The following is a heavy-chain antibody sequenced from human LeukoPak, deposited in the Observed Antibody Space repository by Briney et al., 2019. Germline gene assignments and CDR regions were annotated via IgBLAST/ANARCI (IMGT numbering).Heavy chain of an antibody. CDR3: AILQGSGSSWWVDYFDY. J-gene: IGHJ4*02. V-gene: IGHV3-7*01. CDR1: GFTFSSYW. D-gene: IGHD6-13*01. CDR2: IIQGGSDK. Sequence: QAGGSLRLSCTVSGFTFSSYWMSWVRQAPGKGREWVANIIQGGSDKSYVDPVKGRFTVSRDNSKNTLYLQMNSLRAEDMAVYYCAILQGSGSSWWVDYFDYWAQGTLVTVSS.